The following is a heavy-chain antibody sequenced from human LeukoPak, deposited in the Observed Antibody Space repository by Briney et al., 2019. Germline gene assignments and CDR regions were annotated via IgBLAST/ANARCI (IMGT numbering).Heavy chain of an antibody. J-gene: IGHJ4*02. CDR2: ISYDGSNK. V-gene: IGHV3-30-3*01. D-gene: IGHD6-19*01. CDR3: ARDRSGWYGGPSKY. Sequence: GGSLRLSCAASGFTFSSYAMHWVRQAPGKGLEWVAVISYDGSNKYYADSVKGRFTISRDNSKNTLYLQMNSLRAEDTAVYYCARDRSGWYGGPSKYWSQGTLVTVSS. CDR1: GFTFSSYA.